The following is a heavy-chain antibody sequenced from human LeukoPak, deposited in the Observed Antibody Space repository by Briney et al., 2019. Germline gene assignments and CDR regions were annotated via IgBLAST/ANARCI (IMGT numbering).Heavy chain of an antibody. J-gene: IGHJ4*02. CDR1: GGSISSSSYY. V-gene: IGHV4-39*01. CDR2: IYYSGST. Sequence: PSETLSLTCTVSGGSISSSSYYWGWIRQPPGKGLEWIGSIYYSGSTYYNPSLKSRVTIPVDTSKNQFSLQLSSVTAADTAVYYCARHRAHWDTYYFDYWGQGTLVTVSS. CDR3: ARHRAHWDTYYFDY. D-gene: IGHD1/OR15-1a*01.